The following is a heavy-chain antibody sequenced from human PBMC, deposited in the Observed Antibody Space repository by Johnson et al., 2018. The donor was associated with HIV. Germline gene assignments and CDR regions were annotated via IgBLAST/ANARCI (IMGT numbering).Heavy chain of an antibody. J-gene: IGHJ3*02. D-gene: IGHD7-27*01. CDR3: ASLGANWGRGAFDI. Sequence: VQLVESGGGLVQPGGSLRLSCAASGFTVSSNYMSWVRQAPGKGLEWVSVIYSGGSTYYADSVKGRFTISRDNSKNTLYLQMNSLRAEDKAVYYCASLGANWGRGAFDIWGQGTMVTVSS. CDR1: GFTVSSNY. V-gene: IGHV3-66*02. CDR2: IYSGGST.